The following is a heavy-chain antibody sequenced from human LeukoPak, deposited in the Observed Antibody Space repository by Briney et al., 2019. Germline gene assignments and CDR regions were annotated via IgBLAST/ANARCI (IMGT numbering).Heavy chain of an antibody. D-gene: IGHD5-18*01. V-gene: IGHV3-21*01. CDR2: ISSSCANM. Sequence: GGSLRLSCAASGFTFSSNSMNWVRQAPGKGLELVSSISSSCANMYYADSVKGRFTISRDSAKNLVYLQMNSLRAADTALYYCARDRRTAIQRGHFYYYMDLWGQETTVTVSS. CDR3: ARDRRTAIQRGHFYYYMDL. CDR1: GFTFSSNS. J-gene: IGHJ6*03.